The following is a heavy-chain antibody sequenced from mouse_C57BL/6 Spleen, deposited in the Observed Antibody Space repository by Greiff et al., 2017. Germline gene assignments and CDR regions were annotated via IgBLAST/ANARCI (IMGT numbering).Heavy chain of an antibody. J-gene: IGHJ1*03. V-gene: IGHV1-52*01. CDR1: GYTFTSYW. Sequence: QVQLKQPGAELVRPGSSVKLSCKASGYTFTSYWMHWVKQRPIQGLEWIGNIDPSDSETHYNQKFKDKATLTVDKSSSTAYMQLSSLTSEDSAVYYCAKHYYGSSYWYFDVWGTGTTVTVSS. CDR3: AKHYYGSSYWYFDV. D-gene: IGHD1-1*01. CDR2: IDPSDSET.